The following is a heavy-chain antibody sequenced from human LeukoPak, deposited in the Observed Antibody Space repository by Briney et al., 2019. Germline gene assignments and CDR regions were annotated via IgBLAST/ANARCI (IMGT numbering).Heavy chain of an antibody. D-gene: IGHD2-2*02. CDR3: ARPLGEYQLLYPDY. J-gene: IGHJ4*02. CDR2: ITSSGNTI. V-gene: IGHV3-11*01. Sequence: GGSLRLSCAASGFTFSDYYMHWIRRAPGRGREGFSSITSSGNTIYYADSVKGRFTISRDNAKSSLYLQMNSLRAEDTAVYYCARPLGEYQLLYPDYWGQGTLVTVSS. CDR1: GFTFSDYY.